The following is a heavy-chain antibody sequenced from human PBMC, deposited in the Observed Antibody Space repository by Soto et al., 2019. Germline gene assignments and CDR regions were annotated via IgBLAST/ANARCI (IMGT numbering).Heavy chain of an antibody. D-gene: IGHD4-4*01. CDR3: AKRNATGDGVDG. J-gene: IGHJ6*02. V-gene: IGHV1-8*01. Sequence: QVQMVQSGAEVKKPGASVKVSCKASGYTFTSYDINWVRQATGQGLEWMGWMNPNSGNTGYAQKLQGRVTMTRNTSRNTTYMELSSLRSDDTALYYCAKRNATGDGVDGWGQGTTVTVSS. CDR2: MNPNSGNT. CDR1: GYTFTSYD.